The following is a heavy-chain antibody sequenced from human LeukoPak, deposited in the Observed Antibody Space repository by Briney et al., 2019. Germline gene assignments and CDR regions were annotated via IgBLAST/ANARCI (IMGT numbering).Heavy chain of an antibody. J-gene: IGHJ4*02. Sequence: ASVKLSCKASGYTFTNYYIHWVRQAPGQGLERMGIISPGGGGTNFTQRFQGRVSMTTDTPTRTIYMTLTSLRSEDTAVYYCARGQGYSDSFVDYWGQGTLVSVSS. V-gene: IGHV1-46*01. CDR2: ISPGGGGT. D-gene: IGHD6-6*01. CDR3: ARGQGYSDSFVDY. CDR1: GYTFTNYY.